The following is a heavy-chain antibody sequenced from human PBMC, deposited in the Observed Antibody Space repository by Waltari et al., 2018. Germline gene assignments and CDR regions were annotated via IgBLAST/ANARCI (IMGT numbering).Heavy chain of an antibody. CDR2: IWYDGSSI. Sequence: QIQLEESGGGVVQPGTSLRLSCAASGFDFDAYGMHWVRQAPGKGLEGVAVIWYDGSSIYYADAVRGRFTISRDNAKNTLFLQMDSVRVEDTAVYYCARDSLNIRARLFFDFWGQGAQVTVS. CDR1: GFDFDAYG. V-gene: IGHV3-33*01. J-gene: IGHJ4*02. CDR3: ARDSLNIRARLFFDF. D-gene: IGHD6-6*01.